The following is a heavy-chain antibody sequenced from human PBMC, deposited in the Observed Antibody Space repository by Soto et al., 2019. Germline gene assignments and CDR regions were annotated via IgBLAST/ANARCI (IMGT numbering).Heavy chain of an antibody. CDR2: IYYSGST. J-gene: IGHJ4*02. D-gene: IGHD3-10*01. Sequence: QVQLQESGPGLVKPSQTLSLTCTVSGGSISSGDYYWSWIRQPPGKGLEWIGYIYYSGSTYYNPSLKSRVTTAVDPSKNQFSRKLSSVTAADTAVYYCASRKSSPYFDYWGQGTLVTVSS. CDR1: GGSISSGDYY. CDR3: ASRKSSPYFDY. V-gene: IGHV4-30-4*01.